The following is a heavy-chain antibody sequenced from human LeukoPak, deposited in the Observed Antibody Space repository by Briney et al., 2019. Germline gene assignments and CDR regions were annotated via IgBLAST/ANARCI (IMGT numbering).Heavy chain of an antibody. CDR3: ARDNSVEVSTMIIFDY. Sequence: SETLSLTCTVSGGSISSYYWSWIRQPPGKGLEWSGEINHSGSTKYNPSLKSRVTISVDTSKNQFSLKLSYVTAADTAVYYCARDNSVEVSTMIIFDYWGQGTLVTVSS. V-gene: IGHV4-34*01. D-gene: IGHD3-16*01. CDR1: GGSISSYY. CDR2: INHSGST. J-gene: IGHJ4*02.